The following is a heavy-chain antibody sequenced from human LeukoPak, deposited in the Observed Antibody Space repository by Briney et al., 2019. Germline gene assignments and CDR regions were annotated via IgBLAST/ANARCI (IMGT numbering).Heavy chain of an antibody. Sequence: ASVKVSCKASGYTFTSYGISWVRQAPGQGLEWMGWISPYSGNTNYAQKLQGRVTMTTDTSTSTAYMELRSLRSDDTAVYYCARDGTWGRYYYDSTGYDYYFGYWGQGTLVTVSS. D-gene: IGHD3-22*01. CDR1: GYTFTSYG. V-gene: IGHV1-18*01. CDR3: ARDGTWGRYYYDSTGYDYYFGY. J-gene: IGHJ4*02. CDR2: ISPYSGNT.